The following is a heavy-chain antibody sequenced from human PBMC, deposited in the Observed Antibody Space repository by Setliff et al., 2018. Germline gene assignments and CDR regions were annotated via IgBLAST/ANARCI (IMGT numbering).Heavy chain of an antibody. Sequence: PGGSLRLSCTASGFAFGDYAMSWVRQAPGKGLEWIGLIKNKGYGGTTEYAASVKGRFTISRDDSKSIAYLQMNSLKTEDTAVYYCTYYCSSTSCYRDLDWFDPWGQGTLVTVSS. J-gene: IGHJ5*02. CDR3: TYYCSSTSCYRDLDWFDP. V-gene: IGHV3-49*04. CDR2: IKNKGYGGTT. CDR1: GFAFGDYA. D-gene: IGHD2-2*01.